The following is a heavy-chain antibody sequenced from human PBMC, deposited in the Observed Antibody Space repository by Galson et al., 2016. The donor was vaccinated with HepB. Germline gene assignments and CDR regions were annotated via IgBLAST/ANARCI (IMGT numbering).Heavy chain of an antibody. J-gene: IGHJ4*02. D-gene: IGHD5-24*01. CDR3: ARAQGDTSGDDGHIDS. V-gene: IGHV3-21*01. Sequence: SLRLSCAASGFTFRSYTMNWVRQAPGKGLEWVSSISPSSRYKHWAGSLEGRFAISRDNARNSLYLQMNNLRAEDTAVYYCARAQGDTSGDDGHIDSWGQGTLVTVSS. CDR1: GFTFRSYT. CDR2: ISPSSRYK.